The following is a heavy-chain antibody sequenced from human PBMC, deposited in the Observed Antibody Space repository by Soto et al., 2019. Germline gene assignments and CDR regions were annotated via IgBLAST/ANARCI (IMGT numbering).Heavy chain of an antibody. D-gene: IGHD4-17*01. CDR2: INHSGST. Sequence: QVQLQQWGAGLLKPSETLSLTCAVYGGSFSGYYWSWIRQPPGKGLEWIGEINHSGSTNYNPSLKSRVTISVDTSKNQFSLKLSSVTAADTAVYYCARGRAYGDYAAVSTMDDKSRDYWGQGTLVTVSS. J-gene: IGHJ4*02. CDR1: GGSFSGYY. V-gene: IGHV4-34*01. CDR3: ARGRAYGDYAAVSTMDDKSRDY.